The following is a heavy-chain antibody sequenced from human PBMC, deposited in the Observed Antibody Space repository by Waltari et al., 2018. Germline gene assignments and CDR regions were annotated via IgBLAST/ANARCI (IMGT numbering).Heavy chain of an antibody. V-gene: IGHV3-43D*04. CDR3: ARALKWLRLHYYGMDV. Sequence: EVQLVESGGVVVQPGGSLRLSCAASGFTFDDYAMHWVRQAPGKGLEWVSLISWDGGSTYYADSVKGRFTISRDNSKNTLYLQMNSLRAEDTAVYYCARALKWLRLHYYGMDVWGQGTTVTVSS. J-gene: IGHJ6*02. CDR1: GFTFDDYA. CDR2: ISWDGGST. D-gene: IGHD5-12*01.